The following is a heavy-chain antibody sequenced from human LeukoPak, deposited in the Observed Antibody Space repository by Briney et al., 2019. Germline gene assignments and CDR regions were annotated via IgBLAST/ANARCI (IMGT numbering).Heavy chain of an antibody. CDR1: GASISSYY. CDR3: ARVGRNSGYDSFDS. CDR2: IYYSGST. J-gene: IGHJ4*02. V-gene: IGHV4-59*13. D-gene: IGHD5-12*01. Sequence: SETLSLTCTVSGASISSYYWSWIRQPPGKGLEWIGHIYYSGSTNYNPSLKSQVTISLDTSKNQFSLKLSSVTAADMAVYYCARVGRNSGYDSFDSWGQGTLVTVSS.